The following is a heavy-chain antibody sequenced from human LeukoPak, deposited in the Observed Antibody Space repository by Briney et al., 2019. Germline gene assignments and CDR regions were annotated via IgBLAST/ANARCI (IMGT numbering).Heavy chain of an antibody. CDR2: IHQSGRT. Sequence: SGTLSLTCAVSGGSFSSFNWWSWVRQPPGKGLQWIGEIHQSGRTNYSPSLKSRVTISVDKSKTQFSLKLRSVTAADTAVYYCATIRDDFDYWGQGTLVTVSS. V-gene: IGHV4-4*02. CDR1: GGSFSSFNW. CDR3: ATIRDDFDY. J-gene: IGHJ4*02.